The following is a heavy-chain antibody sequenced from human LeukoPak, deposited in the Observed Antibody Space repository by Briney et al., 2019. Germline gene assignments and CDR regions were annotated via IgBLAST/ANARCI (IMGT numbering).Heavy chain of an antibody. Sequence: GGSLRLSCAASGFTFSSYEMNWVRQAPGKGREWVSYISSSGSTIYYADSVKGRFTISRDNAKNSLYLQMNSLRAEDTAVYYCARDRPGDSSMSYGMDVWGQGTTVTVSS. CDR2: ISSSGSTI. V-gene: IGHV3-48*03. CDR1: GFTFSSYE. CDR3: ARDRPGDSSMSYGMDV. D-gene: IGHD3-22*01. J-gene: IGHJ6*02.